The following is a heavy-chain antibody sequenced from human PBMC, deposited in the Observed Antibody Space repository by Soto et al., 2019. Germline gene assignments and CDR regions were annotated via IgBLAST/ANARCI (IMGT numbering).Heavy chain of an antibody. CDR1: WYSFSSYW. D-gene: IGHD6-6*01. CDR3: ARQGNIANRRNWLDT. CDR2: IYSGDSDT. V-gene: IGHV5-51*01. Sequence: GESLKISCRASWYSFSSYWIAWVRQVPGKGLEWMGIIYSGDSDTRYCPSFQGPVTISPDKSISTAYLQWSSLTAWGTAYYSDARQGNIANRRNWLDTWGQGTPV. J-gene: IGHJ5*02.